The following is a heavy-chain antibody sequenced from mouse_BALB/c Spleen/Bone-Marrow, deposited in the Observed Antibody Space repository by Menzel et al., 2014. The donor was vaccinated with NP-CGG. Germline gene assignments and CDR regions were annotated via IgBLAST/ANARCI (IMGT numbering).Heavy chain of an antibody. CDR3: ARQILRGFAY. CDR2: ISSGGGST. D-gene: IGHD1-1*01. Sequence: EVKLMESGGGLVKPGGSLKPSCAASGFAFSSYDMSWVRQTPEKRLEWVAYISSGGGSTYYSDTVKGRFTISRYNAKNTLYLQMSSLKSEDTAMYYCARQILRGFAYWGQGTLVTVSA. J-gene: IGHJ3*01. CDR1: GFAFSSYD. V-gene: IGHV5-12-1*01.